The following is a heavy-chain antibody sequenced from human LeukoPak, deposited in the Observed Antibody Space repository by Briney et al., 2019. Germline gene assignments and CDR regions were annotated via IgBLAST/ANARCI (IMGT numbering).Heavy chain of an antibody. CDR2: IGSDGDGT. CDR3: VSPVFINF. J-gene: IGHJ4*01. Sequence: GGSLRLSCSASGFPFSTLGMHWVRQAPGKGLEHVSTIGSDGDGTYYADSVKDRFIVSRDNSKNAVYLQMSSLRPEDTAVYYCVSPVFINFWGQGTLVTVSS. CDR1: GFPFSTLG. V-gene: IGHV3-64D*06. D-gene: IGHD1-14*01.